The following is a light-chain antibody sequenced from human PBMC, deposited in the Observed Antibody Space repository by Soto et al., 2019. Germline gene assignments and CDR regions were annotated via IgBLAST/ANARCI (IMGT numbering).Light chain of an antibody. CDR3: QQYESTPPT. V-gene: IGKV4-1*01. Sequence: DIVLTQSPDSLAVSLGERATINCKSSQSVLYSSNNKNYLAWYQQRPGQPPKLLIYWASTRESGVPDRFSGSGSGTDFTLTIASLRAEGVAVDYWQQYESTPPTFGQGTKLEIK. CDR1: QSVLYSSNNKNY. J-gene: IGKJ2*01. CDR2: WAS.